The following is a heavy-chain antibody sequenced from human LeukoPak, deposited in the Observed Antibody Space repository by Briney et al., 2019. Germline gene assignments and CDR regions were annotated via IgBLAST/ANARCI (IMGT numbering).Heavy chain of an antibody. CDR1: GLTFSSYA. V-gene: IGHV3-66*01. D-gene: IGHD3-10*01. Sequence: GGSLRLSCAASGLTFSSYAMSWVRQAPGKGLEWVSVIYSGGSTNYADAVKGRFTIFRDNSKNTVYFQMNSLRVEDTAVYYCANADFGVWGQGTLVTVSS. CDR3: ANADFGV. CDR2: IYSGGST. J-gene: IGHJ4*02.